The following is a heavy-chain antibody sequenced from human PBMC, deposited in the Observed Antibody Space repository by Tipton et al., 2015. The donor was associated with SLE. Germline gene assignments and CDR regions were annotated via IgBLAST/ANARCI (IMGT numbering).Heavy chain of an antibody. CDR2: INHSGST. CDR3: ARRELRGLFDP. D-gene: IGHD1-7*01. V-gene: IGHV4-39*07. CDR1: GGSVSSGSYY. J-gene: IGHJ5*02. Sequence: TLSLTCTVSGGSVSSGSYYWSWIRQPPGKGLEWIGEINHSGSTNYNPSLKSRVTISVDTSKNQFSLKLSSVTAADTAVYYCARRELRGLFDPWGQGTLVIVSS.